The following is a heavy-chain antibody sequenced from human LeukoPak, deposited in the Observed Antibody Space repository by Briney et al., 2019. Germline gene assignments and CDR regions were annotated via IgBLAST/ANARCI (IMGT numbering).Heavy chain of an antibody. D-gene: IGHD5-12*01. CDR2: MNKGPGAT. CDR3: AKTHYDLLDV. J-gene: IGHJ6*02. CDR1: GFSFSTSP. V-gene: IGHV3-23*01. Sequence: GGSLRLSCAASGFSFSTSPMSWVRQPPGKGLEWVSVMNKGPGATFYRDSVRGRFTISRDDSKSTLYLQMNSLRAEDTGTYYCAKTHYDLLDVWGQGTTVTVSS.